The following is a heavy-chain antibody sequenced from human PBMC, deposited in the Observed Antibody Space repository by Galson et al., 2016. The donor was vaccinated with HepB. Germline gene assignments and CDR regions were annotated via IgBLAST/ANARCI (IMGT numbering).Heavy chain of an antibody. CDR1: GGSFSGYY. CDR2: INDSGIT. V-gene: IGHV4-34*01. CDR3: ARHMGRGVIYGMDA. J-gene: IGHJ6*02. Sequence: SETLSLTCAVYGGSFSGYYWSWIRQPPGKGLEWIGEINDSGITHYNPSLKSRVTISVDTSKMQFSLRLSSVTAADTAVYYCARHMGRGVIYGMDAWGQGTTVTVSS. D-gene: IGHD3-10*01.